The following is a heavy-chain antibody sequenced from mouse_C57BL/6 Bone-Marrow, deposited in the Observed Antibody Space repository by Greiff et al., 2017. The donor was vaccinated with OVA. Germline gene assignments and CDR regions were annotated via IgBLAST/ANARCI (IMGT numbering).Heavy chain of an antibody. D-gene: IGHD2-4*01. CDR1: GYTFTSYG. CDR2: IYPRSGNT. V-gene: IGHV1-81*01. CDR3: ARGNYDDWYFDV. J-gene: IGHJ1*03. Sequence: QVQLKESGAELARPGASVKLSCKASGYTFTSYGISWVKQRTGQGLEWIGEIYPRSGNTYYNEKFKGKATLTADKSSSTAYLELRSLTSEDSAVYYCARGNYDDWYFDVGGTGTAVTVTA.